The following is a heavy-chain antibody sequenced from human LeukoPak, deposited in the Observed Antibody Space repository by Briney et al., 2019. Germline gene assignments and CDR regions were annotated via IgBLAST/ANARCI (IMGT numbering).Heavy chain of an antibody. Sequence: GGSLRLSCAASGFTFSSYAMSCVRQAPGKGLEWVSDLSGSGDGTYYADSVKGRFTISRENSKNTLYLYINSLRDEDTAVYYCEKGEGYWSGENCYTYGRGLDYWGQGTLVTVSS. CDR2: LSGSGDGT. J-gene: IGHJ4*02. D-gene: IGHD2-15*01. V-gene: IGHV3-23*01. CDR1: GFTFSSYA. CDR3: EKGEGYWSGENCYTYGRGLDY.